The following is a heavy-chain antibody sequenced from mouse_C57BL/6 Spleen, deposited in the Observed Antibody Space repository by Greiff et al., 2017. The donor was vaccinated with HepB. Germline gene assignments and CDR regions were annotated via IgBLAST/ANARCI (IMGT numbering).Heavy chain of an antibody. V-gene: IGHV5-4*01. Sequence: EVQRVESGGGLVKPGGSLKLSCAASGFTFSSYAMSWVRQTPEKRLEWVATISDGGSYTYYPDNVKGRFTISRDNAKNNLYLQMSHLKSEDTAMYHCARDDGSTDGYFDVWGTGTTVTVSS. CDR1: GFTFSSYA. D-gene: IGHD1-1*01. J-gene: IGHJ1*03. CDR3: ARDDGSTDGYFDV. CDR2: ISDGGSYT.